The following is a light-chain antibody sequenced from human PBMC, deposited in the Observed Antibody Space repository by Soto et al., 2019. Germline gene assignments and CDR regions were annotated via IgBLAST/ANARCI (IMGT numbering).Light chain of an antibody. CDR2: GAS. Sequence: EIVMTQSPATLSVSPGERATLSGRSSQSVSSNLAWYQQKPGQAPRLLIYGASTRATGIPARFSGSGSGTEFTLTISSLQSEDFAVYSCQQYNNWPGTFGQGTKVDIK. CDR3: QQYNNWPGT. J-gene: IGKJ1*01. V-gene: IGKV3-15*01. CDR1: QSVSSN.